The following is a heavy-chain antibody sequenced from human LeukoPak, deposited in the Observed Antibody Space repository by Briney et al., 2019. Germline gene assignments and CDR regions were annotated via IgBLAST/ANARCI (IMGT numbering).Heavy chain of an antibody. CDR2: IKEDGSEK. V-gene: IGHV3-7*01. J-gene: IGHJ4*02. Sequence: TGGSLRLSCAASGFTFSSYWMSWVRQAPGKGLEWVANIKEDGSEKYYVDSVKGRFTISRDNAKNSLYLQMNSLRAEDTAVYYCARDRGGSYLYYWGQGTLVTVSS. D-gene: IGHD3-16*01. CDR1: GFTFSSYW. CDR3: ARDRGGSYLYY.